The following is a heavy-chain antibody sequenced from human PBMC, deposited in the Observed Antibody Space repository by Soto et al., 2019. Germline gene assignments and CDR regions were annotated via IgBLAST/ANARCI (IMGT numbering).Heavy chain of an antibody. CDR1: GGSISSSSYY. J-gene: IGHJ4*02. V-gene: IGHV4-39*01. CDR3: ASVSSQGRKFDY. D-gene: IGHD6-13*01. CDR2: IYYSGST. Sequence: SETLSLTCTVSGGSISSSSYYWGWIRQPPGKGLEWIGSIYYSGSTYYNPSLKSRVTISVDTSKNQFSLKLSSVTAADTAVYYCASVSSQGRKFDYWGQGTLVTVSS.